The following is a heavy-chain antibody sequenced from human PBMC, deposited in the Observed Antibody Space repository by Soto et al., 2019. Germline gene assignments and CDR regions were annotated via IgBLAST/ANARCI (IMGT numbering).Heavy chain of an antibody. CDR2: IYYSGST. J-gene: IGHJ4*02. CDR3: ARDSCSSTSCYDY. V-gene: IGHV4-59*01. Sequence: SETLSLTCTVSGGSISSYYWSWIRQPPGKGLEWIGYIYYSGSTNYNPSLKSRVTISVDTSKNQFSLKLSSVTAADTAVYYCARDSCSSTSCYDYWGQGTLVTVSS. CDR1: GGSISSYY. D-gene: IGHD2-2*01.